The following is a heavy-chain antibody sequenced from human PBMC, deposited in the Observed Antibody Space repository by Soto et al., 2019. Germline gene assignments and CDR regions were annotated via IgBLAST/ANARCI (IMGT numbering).Heavy chain of an antibody. Sequence: QVQLQQWGAGLLKPSETLSLSCAVYGGSFSGYYWTWIRQPPGKGLEWIGEINHSGSTNYNPSLKSRVTISVDKSKNQFSLKLSSVTAADTAVYYCARAPYHDYIRGTDRHYFDCWGQGTLVTVSS. D-gene: IGHD3-16*02. CDR1: GGSFSGYY. J-gene: IGHJ4*02. CDR2: INHSGST. V-gene: IGHV4-34*01. CDR3: ARAPYHDYIRGTDRHYFDC.